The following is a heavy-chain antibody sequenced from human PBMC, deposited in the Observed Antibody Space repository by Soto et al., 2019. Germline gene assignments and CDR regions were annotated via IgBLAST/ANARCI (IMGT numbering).Heavy chain of an antibody. V-gene: IGHV3-9*01. CDR1: GFTFDDYA. Sequence: GGSLRLSCAASGFTFDDYAMHWVRQAPGKGLEWVSGISWNSGSIGYADSVKGRFTISRDNAKNSLYLQMNSLRAEDTALYYCAKDKERIQVSFDYWGQGTLVTGSA. J-gene: IGHJ4*02. D-gene: IGHD1-1*01. CDR2: ISWNSGSI. CDR3: AKDKERIQVSFDY.